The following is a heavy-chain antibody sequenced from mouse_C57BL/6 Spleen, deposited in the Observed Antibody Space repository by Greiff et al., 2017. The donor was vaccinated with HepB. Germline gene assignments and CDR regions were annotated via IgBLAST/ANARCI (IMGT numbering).Heavy chain of an antibody. J-gene: IGHJ2*01. CDR2: INPGSGGT. D-gene: IGHD2-5*01. CDR3: ARWHSNYFDY. Sequence: QVQLQQSGAELVRPGTSVKVSCKASGYAFTNYLIEWVKQRPGQGLEWIGVINPGSGGTNYNEKFKGKATLTADKSSSTAYMQLSSLTSEDSAVYFCARWHSNYFDYWGQCTTLTVSS. CDR1: GYAFTNYL. V-gene: IGHV1-54*01.